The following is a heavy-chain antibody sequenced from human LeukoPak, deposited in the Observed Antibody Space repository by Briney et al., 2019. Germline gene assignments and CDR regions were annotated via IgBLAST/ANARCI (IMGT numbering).Heavy chain of an antibody. J-gene: IGHJ5*02. CDR1: GGSISSDY. CDR3: AVMYSSSWYWFDP. CDR2: IYYSGST. D-gene: IGHD6-13*01. V-gene: IGHV4-59*08. Sequence: SETLSLTCTVSGGSISSDYWNWIRQPPGKGLEWIGYIYYSGSTNYNPSLKSRVTISVDTSKKQFSLKLSSATAADTAVYYCAVMYSSSWYWFDPWGQGTLVTVSS.